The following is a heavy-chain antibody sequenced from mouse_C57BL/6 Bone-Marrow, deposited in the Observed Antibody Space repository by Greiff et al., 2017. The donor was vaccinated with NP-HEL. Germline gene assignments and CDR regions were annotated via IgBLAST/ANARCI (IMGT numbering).Heavy chain of an antibody. Sequence: EVQLVESGGGLVQPKGSLKLSCAASGFSFNTYAMNWVRQAPGKGLEWVARIRSKSNNYATYYADSVKDRFTISRDDSESMLYLQMNNLKTEDTAMYYCVRLQLRPYYAMDYWGQGTSVTVSS. CDR1: GFSFNTYA. CDR2: IRSKSNNYAT. V-gene: IGHV10-1*01. CDR3: VRLQLRPYYAMDY. J-gene: IGHJ4*01. D-gene: IGHD3-2*02.